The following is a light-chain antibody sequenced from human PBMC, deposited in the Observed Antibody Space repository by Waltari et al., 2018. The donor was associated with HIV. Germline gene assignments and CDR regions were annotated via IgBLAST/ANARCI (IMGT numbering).Light chain of an antibody. CDR3: QSYDSSLSAYVV. V-gene: IGLV1-40*01. CDR1: RPNNGAGHD. Sequence: QSVLTQPPSWSGPPGQRVTISCHETRPNNGAGHDVPWSQQLPGTAPKLLFSANIHRPSGVPDRFSVSKSATSASLAITGLQAEDEADYFCQSYDSSLSAYVVFGGGTKLTVL. J-gene: IGLJ2*01. CDR2: ANI.